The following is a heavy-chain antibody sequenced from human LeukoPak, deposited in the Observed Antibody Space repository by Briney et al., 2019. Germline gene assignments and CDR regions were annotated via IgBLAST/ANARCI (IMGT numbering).Heavy chain of an antibody. Sequence: GGSLRLSCVASGFTFSSHHMNWVRQTPGKGLESVATIKPDGSEKYYVDSVKGRFTITRDNSKNTLYLQMNSLRAEDTAVYYCARSHSEYYDILTGSDYWGQGTLVTVSS. J-gene: IGHJ4*02. CDR1: GFTFSSHH. CDR2: IKPDGSEK. CDR3: ARSHSEYYDILTGSDY. D-gene: IGHD3-9*01. V-gene: IGHV3-7*01.